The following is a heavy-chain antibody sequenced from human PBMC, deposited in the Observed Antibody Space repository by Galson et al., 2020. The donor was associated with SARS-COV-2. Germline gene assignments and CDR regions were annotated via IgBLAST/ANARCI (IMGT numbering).Heavy chain of an antibody. D-gene: IGHD3-10*01. CDR3: ARRIPMVRGVAPGYNWFDP. CDR2: MNPNSGNT. CDR1: GYTFTSYD. V-gene: IGHV1-8*01. Sequence: ASVKVSCKASGYTFTSYDINWVRQATGQGLEWMGWMNPNSGNTGYAQKFQGRVTMTRNTSISTAYMELSSLRSEDTAVYYCARRIPMVRGVAPGYNWFDPWGQGTLVTVSS. J-gene: IGHJ5*02.